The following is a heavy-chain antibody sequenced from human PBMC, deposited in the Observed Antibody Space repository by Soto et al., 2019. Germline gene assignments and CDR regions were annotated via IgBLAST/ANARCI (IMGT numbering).Heavy chain of an antibody. Sequence: QVQLQESGPRLVKPSQTLSLTCTVSGGSVSSGGYYWTWIRQHPGKVLEWIGYIYYSGSTYYNPSLKSRVTILVDTSKNQFSLKLSSVTPADTAVYYCARGREYQLLYSKWCDPWGQGNLVTVSS. D-gene: IGHD2-2*02. V-gene: IGHV4-31*03. J-gene: IGHJ5*02. CDR3: ARGREYQLLYSKWCDP. CDR2: IYYSGST. CDR1: GGSVSSGGYY.